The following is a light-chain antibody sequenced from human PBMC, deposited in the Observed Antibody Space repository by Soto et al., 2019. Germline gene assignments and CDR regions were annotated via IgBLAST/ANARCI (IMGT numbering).Light chain of an antibody. Sequence: EIVITNSPATLSVSPRDRATISCRASQSISANFAWYQQKPCQTPRLLIYGASTRATGIPARFSGSGSGTDFTLTISSLEPEDFAVYYCQQYGDLPWTFGQGTKVAI. CDR3: QQYGDLPWT. CDR2: GAS. J-gene: IGKJ1*01. CDR1: QSISAN. V-gene: IGKV3D-15*02.